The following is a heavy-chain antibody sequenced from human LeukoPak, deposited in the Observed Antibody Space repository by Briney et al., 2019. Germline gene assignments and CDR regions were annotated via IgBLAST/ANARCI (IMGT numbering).Heavy chain of an antibody. J-gene: IGHJ4*02. CDR2: ISAYNGNT. D-gene: IGHD3-10*01. Sequence: ASVNVSCKASGYTFTSYGISWVRQAPGQGLEWMGWISAYNGNTNYAQKLQGRVTMTTDTSTSTAYMELSSLRSEDTAVYYCARDRQDYYGSGSYPSSFFGYWGQGTLVTVSS. V-gene: IGHV1-18*01. CDR3: ARDRQDYYGSGSYPSSFFGY. CDR1: GYTFTSYG.